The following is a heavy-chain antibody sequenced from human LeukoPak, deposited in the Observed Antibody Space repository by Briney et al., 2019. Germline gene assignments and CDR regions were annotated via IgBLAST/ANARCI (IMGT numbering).Heavy chain of an antibody. CDR2: IYTSGST. J-gene: IGHJ6*02. CDR1: GGSISSYY. V-gene: IGHV4-4*07. CDR3: AREHHNYYYYYGMDV. Sequence: SETLSLTCTVSGGSISSYYWSWIRHPAGKGLEWIGRIYTSGSTNYNPTLKSRVTMSVDTSKNQFSLKLSSVTAADTAVYYCAREHHNYYYYYGMDVWGQGTTVTVSS.